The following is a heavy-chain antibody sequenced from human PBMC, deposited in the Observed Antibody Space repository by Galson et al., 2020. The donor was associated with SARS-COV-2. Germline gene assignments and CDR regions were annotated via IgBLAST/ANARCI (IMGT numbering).Heavy chain of an antibody. CDR2: IKTKTDGGTT. Sequence: GESLKISCAASGFTFTNAWMSWVRQAPGKGLEWVGRIKTKTDGGTTDYAAPVKGRFTISRDDSKNTLYLQMNSLETEDTAVYYCTTTVDRTLVPFDYWGQGTLVTVSS. CDR3: TTTVDRTLVPFDY. CDR1: GFTFTNAW. V-gene: IGHV3-15*01. J-gene: IGHJ4*02. D-gene: IGHD6-6*01.